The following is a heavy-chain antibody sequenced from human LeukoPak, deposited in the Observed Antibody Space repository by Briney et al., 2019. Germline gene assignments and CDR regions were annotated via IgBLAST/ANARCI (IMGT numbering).Heavy chain of an antibody. CDR3: AGADCSSTSCAYYYYYYMDV. Sequence: GGSLRLSCAASGFTFSSYSMNWVRQAPGKGLEWVSSISSSSSYIYYADSVKGRFTISRDNAKNSLYLQMNSLRAEDTAVYYCAGADCSSTSCAYYYYYYMDVWGKGTTVTVSS. V-gene: IGHV3-21*04. D-gene: IGHD2-2*01. CDR1: GFTFSSYS. CDR2: ISSSSSYI. J-gene: IGHJ6*03.